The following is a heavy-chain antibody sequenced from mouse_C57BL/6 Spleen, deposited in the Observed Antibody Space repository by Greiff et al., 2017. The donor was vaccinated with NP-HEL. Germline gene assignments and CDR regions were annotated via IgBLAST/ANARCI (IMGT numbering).Heavy chain of an antibody. V-gene: IGHV1-82*01. Sequence: VQLQQSGPELVKPGASVKISCKASGYAFSSSWMNWVKQRPGTGLEWIGRIYPGDGGTNYNGKFKGKATLTADKSSSTAYMQLSSLTSEDSAVYFCARRGWDYWGQGTTLTVSS. CDR3: ARRGWDY. CDR1: GYAFSSSW. J-gene: IGHJ2*01. CDR2: IYPGDGGT. D-gene: IGHD1-1*02.